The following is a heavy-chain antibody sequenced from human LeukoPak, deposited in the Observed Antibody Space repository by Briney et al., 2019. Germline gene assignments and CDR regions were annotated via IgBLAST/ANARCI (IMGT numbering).Heavy chain of an antibody. CDR1: GFTFSSYW. D-gene: IGHD3-10*01. CDR2: IKQDGSEK. Sequence: PGGSLRLSCAASGFTFSSYWMSWVRQAPGKGLEWVANIKQDGSEKYYVDSVKGRFTISRDNAKNSLYLQMNSLRAEDAAVYYCARYYYASGSYYFDYWGQGTLVTVSS. J-gene: IGHJ4*02. V-gene: IGHV3-7*01. CDR3: ARYYYASGSYYFDY.